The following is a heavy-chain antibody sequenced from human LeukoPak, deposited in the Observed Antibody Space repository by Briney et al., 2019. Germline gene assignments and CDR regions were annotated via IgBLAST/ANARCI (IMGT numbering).Heavy chain of an antibody. Sequence: GGSLRLSCAASGFTFSSYWMHWVRQAPGKGLEWVAFIRYDGSNKYYADSVKGRFTISRDNSKNTLYLQMNSLRAEDTAVYYCATRNPYSSSSSSRDYWGQGTLVTVSS. V-gene: IGHV3-30*02. D-gene: IGHD6-6*01. CDR2: IRYDGSNK. J-gene: IGHJ4*02. CDR1: GFTFSSYW. CDR3: ATRNPYSSSSSSRDY.